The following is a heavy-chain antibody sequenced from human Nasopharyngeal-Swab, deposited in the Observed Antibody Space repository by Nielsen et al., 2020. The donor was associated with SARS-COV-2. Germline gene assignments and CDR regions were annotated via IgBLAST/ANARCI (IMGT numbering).Heavy chain of an antibody. CDR2: IYYSGST. V-gene: IGHV4-39*02. Sequence: SETLSLTCTVSGGSISSSSYYWGWIRQPPGKGLEWIGSIYYSGSTYYNPSLKSRVTISVDTSKNQFSLKLSSVTAADTAVYYCARDRYCSSTSCHEPTYYYYTDVWGKGTTVTVSS. CDR1: GGSISSSSYY. CDR3: ARDRYCSSTSCHEPTYYYYTDV. J-gene: IGHJ6*03. D-gene: IGHD2-2*01.